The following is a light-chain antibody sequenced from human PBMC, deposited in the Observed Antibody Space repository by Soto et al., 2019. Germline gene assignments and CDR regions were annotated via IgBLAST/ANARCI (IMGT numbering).Light chain of an antibody. CDR2: EVS. V-gene: IGLV2-14*03. J-gene: IGLJ1*01. CDR3: SSYTSTTTRV. CDR1: SSDVGGYNY. Sequence: QSVLTQPASVSGSPGQSITISCTGTSSDVGGYNYVSWYQQHPGKGPKLMIYEVSNRPSGVSNRFSGSKSGNTATLTISGPQAEDEADYYCSSYTSTTTRVFGTGTRAPS.